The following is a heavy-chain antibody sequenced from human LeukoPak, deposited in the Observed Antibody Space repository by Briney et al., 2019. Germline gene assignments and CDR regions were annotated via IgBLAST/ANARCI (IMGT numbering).Heavy chain of an antibody. CDR3: ARVRTDYRKYYFDY. CDR1: GGSISSGSYY. D-gene: IGHD4-11*01. J-gene: IGHJ4*02. Sequence: NSSETLSLTCTVSGGSISSGSYYWSWIRQPAGKGLEWIGRIYTSGSTNYNPSLKSRVTISVDTSKNQFSLKLSSVTAADTAVYYCARVRTDYRKYYFDYWGQGTLVTVSS. V-gene: IGHV4-61*02. CDR2: IYTSGST.